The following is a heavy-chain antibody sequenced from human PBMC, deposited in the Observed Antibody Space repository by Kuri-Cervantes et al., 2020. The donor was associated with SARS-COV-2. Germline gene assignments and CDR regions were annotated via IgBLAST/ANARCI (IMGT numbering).Heavy chain of an antibody. V-gene: IGHV3-21*01. J-gene: IGHJ2*01. CDR2: ISSSSSYI. D-gene: IGHD1-1*01. CDR1: GFTFSSYS. Sequence: GGSLRLSCAASGFTFSSYSMNWVRQAPGKGLEWVSSISSSSSYIYYADSVKGRFTISRDNSKNTLYLQMNSLRAEDTAVYYCARDGDDGVSAGTTSLYWYFDLWGRGTLVTVSS. CDR3: ARDGDDGVSAGTTSLYWYFDL.